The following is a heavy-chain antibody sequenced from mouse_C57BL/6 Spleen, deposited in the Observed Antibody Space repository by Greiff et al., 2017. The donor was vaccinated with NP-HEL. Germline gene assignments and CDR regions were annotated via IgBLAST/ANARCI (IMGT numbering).Heavy chain of an antibody. J-gene: IGHJ2*01. CDR3: ERMYYYYGFDY. V-gene: IGHV1-69*01. CDR1: GYTFTSYW. CDR2: IDPSDSYT. Sequence: QVQLQQSGAELVMPGASVKLSCKASGYTFTSYWMHWVKQRPGQGLEWIGEIDPSDSYTNYNQKFKGKSTLTVDKSSSTAYMQLSSLTSEDSAVYYCERMYYYYGFDYWGQGTTLTVSS. D-gene: IGHD1-1*01.